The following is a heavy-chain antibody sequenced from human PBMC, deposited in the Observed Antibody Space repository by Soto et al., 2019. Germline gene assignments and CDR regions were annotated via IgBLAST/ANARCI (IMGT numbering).Heavy chain of an antibody. J-gene: IGHJ4*02. CDR2: ISGSGGST. Sequence: PGGSLRLSCAASGFTFSSYAMSWVRQAPGKGLEWVSAISGSGGSTYYADSVKGRFTISRDNSKNTLYLQMNSLRAEDTAVYYFAKVMTIVVVPPFDYWGQGTLVTVSS. D-gene: IGHD3-22*01. CDR1: GFTFSSYA. CDR3: AKVMTIVVVPPFDY. V-gene: IGHV3-23*01.